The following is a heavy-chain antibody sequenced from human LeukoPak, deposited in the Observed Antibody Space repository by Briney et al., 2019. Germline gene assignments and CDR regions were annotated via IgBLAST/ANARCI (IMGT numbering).Heavy chain of an antibody. CDR1: GFTFSSYS. D-gene: IGHD5-18*01. CDR2: ISSSSSYI. Sequence: GGSLRLSCAASGFTFSSYSMNWVRQAPGKGLEWVSSISSSSSYIYYADSVKGRFTISRDNAKNSLYLQMNSLRAEDTAVYYCASRDTAILTDYWGQGTLVTVSS. J-gene: IGHJ4*02. V-gene: IGHV3-21*01. CDR3: ASRDTAILTDY.